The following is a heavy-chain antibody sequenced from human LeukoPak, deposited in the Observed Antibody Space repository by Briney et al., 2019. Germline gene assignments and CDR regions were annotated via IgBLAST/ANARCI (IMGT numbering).Heavy chain of an antibody. D-gene: IGHD3-16*01. CDR1: GFTFSNYG. Sequence: GGSLRLSCAASGFTFSNYGMGWVRQAPGKGLEWVSAISAGGDNTYYANSVRGRFTISRDNSKNTLYLQMNTLRAEDTALYFCAKEKGPRLPFDYWGQGTLGTVS. CDR2: ISAGGDNT. V-gene: IGHV3-23*01. J-gene: IGHJ4*02. CDR3: AKEKGPRLPFDY.